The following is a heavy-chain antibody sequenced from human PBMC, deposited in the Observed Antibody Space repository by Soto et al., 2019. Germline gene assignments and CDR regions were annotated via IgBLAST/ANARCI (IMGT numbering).Heavy chain of an antibody. D-gene: IGHD2-15*01. CDR3: ARVQYCSGGSCYPPAAFDI. CDR2: MNPNSGNT. Sequence: ASVKVSCKASGGTFSSYAISWVRQAPGQGLEWMGWMNPNSGNTGYAQKFQGRVTMTRNTSISTAYMELSSLRSEDTAVYYCARVQYCSGGSCYPPAAFDIWGQGTMVTVSS. CDR1: GGTFSSYA. V-gene: IGHV1-8*02. J-gene: IGHJ3*02.